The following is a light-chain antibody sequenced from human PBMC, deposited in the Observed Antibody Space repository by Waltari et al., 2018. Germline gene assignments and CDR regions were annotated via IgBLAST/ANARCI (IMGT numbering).Light chain of an antibody. CDR1: SSDVGGYNS. V-gene: IGLV2-14*01. Sequence: QSALTQPASVSGSPGPSITIPCTGTSSDVGGYNSVSWYQQHPGKAPKLMIYEVSNRPSGVSNRFSGSKSGNTASLTISGLQAEDEADYYCSSYTSSSTLGVVFGGGTKLTVL. CDR3: SSYTSSSTLGVV. J-gene: IGLJ2*01. CDR2: EVS.